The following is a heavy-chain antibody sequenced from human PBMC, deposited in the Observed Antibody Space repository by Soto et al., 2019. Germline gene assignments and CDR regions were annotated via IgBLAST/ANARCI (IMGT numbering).Heavy chain of an antibody. J-gene: IGHJ5*02. D-gene: IGHD6-13*01. Sequence: SVKVSCKASGGTFSSYAISWVRQAPGQGLEWMGGIIPIFGTANYAQKFQGRVTITADESTSTAYMELSSLRSEDTAVYYCARGIAAATNWFDPWGQGTLVTVSS. CDR2: IIPIFGTA. CDR1: GGTFSSYA. CDR3: ARGIAAATNWFDP. V-gene: IGHV1-69*13.